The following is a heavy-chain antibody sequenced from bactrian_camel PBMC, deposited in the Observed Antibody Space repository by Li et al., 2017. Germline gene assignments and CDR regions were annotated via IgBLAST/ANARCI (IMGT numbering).Heavy chain of an antibody. Sequence: DVQLVESGGGSALAGGSVRLSCAASGYTFTTYAMSWIRQAPGKGLEWVSTINSRGGNTNYADSVKGRFTISKDNAKNIVYLQMDNLKPEDTAMYYCAADQGYCSGGYPHWGQGTQVTVS. CDR3: AADQGYCSGGYPH. CDR1: GYTFTTYA. J-gene: IGHJ4*01. D-gene: IGHD2*01. CDR2: INSRGGNT. V-gene: IGHV3S40*01.